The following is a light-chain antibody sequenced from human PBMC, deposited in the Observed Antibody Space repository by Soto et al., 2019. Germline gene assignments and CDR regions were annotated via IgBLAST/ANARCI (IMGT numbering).Light chain of an antibody. J-gene: IGKJ1*01. CDR3: QQYNSYSRP. CDR1: QGISSW. V-gene: IGKV1-5*01. Sequence: EIQMSQSPSSLSASVGNRVTIHCRASQGISSWLAWYQQKPGKAPKLLIYDASSLESGVPSRFSGSGSGTEFTLTISSLQPDDFATYYCQQYNSYSRPFGQGTKVDIK. CDR2: DAS.